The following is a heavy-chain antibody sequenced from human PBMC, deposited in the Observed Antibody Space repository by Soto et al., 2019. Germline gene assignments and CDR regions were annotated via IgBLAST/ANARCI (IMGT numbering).Heavy chain of an antibody. CDR2: ISYDGSNK. CDR1: GFTFSSYG. Sequence: QVQLVESGGGVVQPGRSLRLSCAASGFTFSSYGMHWVRQAPGKGLEWVAVISYDGSNKYYADSVKGRFTISRDNSKNTLYLQRNSLRAEDTAVYYCARPPPITGTPHFDYWGQGTLVTVSS. D-gene: IGHD1-7*01. J-gene: IGHJ4*02. V-gene: IGHV3-30*03. CDR3: ARPPPITGTPHFDY.